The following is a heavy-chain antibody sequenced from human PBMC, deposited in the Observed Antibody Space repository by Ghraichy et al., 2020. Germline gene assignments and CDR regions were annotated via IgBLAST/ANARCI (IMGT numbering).Heavy chain of an antibody. Sequence: SQTLSLTCAVSGVSISTGGYSWSWIRQPPGKGLEWIGYIYHSGSTYYNPSLKSRVTISVDRSKNQFSLKLSSVTAADTAVYYCARVRYDSSGYYPHFDYWGQGTLVTVSS. CDR2: IYHSGST. J-gene: IGHJ4*02. CDR3: ARVRYDSSGYYPHFDY. D-gene: IGHD3-22*01. CDR1: GVSISTGGYS. V-gene: IGHV4-30-2*01.